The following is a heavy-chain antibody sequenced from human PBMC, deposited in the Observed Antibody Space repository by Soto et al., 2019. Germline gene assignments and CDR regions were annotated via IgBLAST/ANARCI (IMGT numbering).Heavy chain of an antibody. J-gene: IGHJ5*02. D-gene: IGHD3-3*01. V-gene: IGHV4-34*01. CDR3: ARGAGLNDFWSGYYAVWFAA. Sequence: PSETLSLTCAVYGGSFSGYYWSWIRQPPGKGLEWIGEINHSGSTNYNPSLKSRVTISVDTSKNQFSLKLSSVTAADTAVYYCARGAGLNDFWSGYYAVWFAAWGQGTLVTVSS. CDR2: INHSGST. CDR1: GGSFSGYY.